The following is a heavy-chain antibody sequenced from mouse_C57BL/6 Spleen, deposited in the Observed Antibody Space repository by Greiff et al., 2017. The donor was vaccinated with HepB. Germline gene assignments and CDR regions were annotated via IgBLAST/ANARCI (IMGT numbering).Heavy chain of an antibody. J-gene: IGHJ2*01. CDR1: GYTFTSYW. Sequence: VQLVESGAELVKPGASVKLSCKASGYTFTSYWMQWVKQRPGQGLEWIGEIDPSDSYTNYNQKFKGKATLTVDTSSSTAYMQLSSLTSEDSAVYYCARRRDIYYYFDYWGQGTTLTVSS. CDR3: ARRRDIYYYFDY. D-gene: IGHD2-1*01. V-gene: IGHV1-50*01. CDR2: IDPSDSYT.